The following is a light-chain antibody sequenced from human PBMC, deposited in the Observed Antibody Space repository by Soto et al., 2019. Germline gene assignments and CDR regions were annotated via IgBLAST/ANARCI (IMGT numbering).Light chain of an antibody. V-gene: IGKV3-20*01. CDR3: HQYDNTPQT. J-gene: IGKJ2*01. CDR2: AAS. CDR1: QSVSSGY. Sequence: EIVLTQSPGTLSLSPGERATLSCRASQSVSSGYLAWYQQKPGQAPRVLIYAASNRATGIPDRFSGSGSGTDFSLTISRLEPEDFAVYYCHQYDNTPQTFGQGTKVDIK.